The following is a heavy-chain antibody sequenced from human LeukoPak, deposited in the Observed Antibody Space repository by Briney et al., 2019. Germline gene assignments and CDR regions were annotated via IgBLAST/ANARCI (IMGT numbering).Heavy chain of an antibody. CDR1: GGSISSYY. D-gene: IGHD3-10*01. J-gene: IGHJ5*02. CDR3: ARAPSGGWFGELNWFDP. Sequence: PSETLSLTCTVSGGSISSYYWSWIRQPAGKGLEWIGRIYTSGSTNYNPSLKSRVTMSVDTSKDQFSLKLSSVTAADTAVYYCARAPSGGWFGELNWFDPWGQGTLVTVSS. V-gene: IGHV4-4*07. CDR2: IYTSGST.